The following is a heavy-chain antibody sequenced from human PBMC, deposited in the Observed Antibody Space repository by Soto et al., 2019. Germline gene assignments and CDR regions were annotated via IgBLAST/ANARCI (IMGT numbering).Heavy chain of an antibody. CDR2: ISSSSSYI. Sequence: PGGSLRLSCAASGFTFSRYSMNWVRQAPGKGLEWVSSISSSSSYIYYADSVKGRFTISRDNAKNSLYLQMNSLRAEDTAVYYCARDGVHYGDYGLGYYYYMDVWGKGTTVTVSS. CDR3: ARDGVHYGDYGLGYYYYMDV. CDR1: GFTFSRYS. J-gene: IGHJ6*03. V-gene: IGHV3-21*01. D-gene: IGHD4-17*01.